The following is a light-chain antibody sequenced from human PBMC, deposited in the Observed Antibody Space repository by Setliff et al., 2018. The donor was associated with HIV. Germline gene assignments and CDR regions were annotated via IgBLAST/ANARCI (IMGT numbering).Light chain of an antibody. J-gene: IGLJ1*01. CDR3: STYTTSSTYV. CDR1: ISDIGSYNF. V-gene: IGLV2-14*03. Sequence: QSALTQPDSVSGSPGQSITISCRGTISDIGSYNFVSWYQQHPGKAPKLMMSDVNKRPSGVSDRFSGSKSGNTASLTISGLQAEDVANYYCSTYTTSSTYVFGPGTKVTVL. CDR2: DVN.